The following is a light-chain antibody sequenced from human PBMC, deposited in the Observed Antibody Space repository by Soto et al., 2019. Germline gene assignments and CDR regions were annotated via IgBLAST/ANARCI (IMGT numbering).Light chain of an antibody. CDR2: GAS. J-gene: IGKJ2*01. Sequence: EIVMTQSPATVSLSPGERATLSCRASPGVSNTLAWYQQRPGQAPRLLIYGASIRVPGIPARFSGGGSGTEFTLTITSLQSEDFAVYYCQQYENWPYTFGQGTKLEIK. CDR3: QQYENWPYT. CDR1: PGVSNT. V-gene: IGKV3-15*01.